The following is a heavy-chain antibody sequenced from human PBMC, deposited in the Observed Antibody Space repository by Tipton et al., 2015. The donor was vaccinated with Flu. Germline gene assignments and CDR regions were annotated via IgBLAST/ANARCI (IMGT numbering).Heavy chain of an antibody. CDR1: GGSISTYY. CDR2: IYHSGST. CDR3: ARGRQEGEANRYFDY. Sequence: LRLSCAVSGGSISTYYWSWIRQPPGKGLEWIGYIYHSGSTKYNPSLKSRVTMSVDTSKNQFSLKLSSVTAADTAVYYCARGRQEGEANRYFDYWGQGTLVTVSS. D-gene: IGHD3-16*01. J-gene: IGHJ4*02. V-gene: IGHV4-59*01.